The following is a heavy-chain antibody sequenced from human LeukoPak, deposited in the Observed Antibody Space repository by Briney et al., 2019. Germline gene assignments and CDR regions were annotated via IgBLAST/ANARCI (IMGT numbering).Heavy chain of an antibody. D-gene: IGHD3-10*01. CDR1: GGSISSGGYS. V-gene: IGHV4-30-2*01. Sequence: SETLSLTCAVSGGSISSGGYSWSWIRQPPGKGLEWIGYIYHSGSTYYNPSLESRVTISVDRSENQFSLKLSSVTAADTAVYYCARANYGSGDPWFDPWGQGTLVTVSS. J-gene: IGHJ5*02. CDR2: IYHSGST. CDR3: ARANYGSGDPWFDP.